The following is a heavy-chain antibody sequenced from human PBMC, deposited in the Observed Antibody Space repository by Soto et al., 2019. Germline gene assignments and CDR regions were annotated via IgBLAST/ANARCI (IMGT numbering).Heavy chain of an antibody. CDR3: ARGGGYCSGGSCYDYYYGMDV. CDR2: IYYSGST. Sequence: QVQLQESGPGLVKPSQTLSLTCTVSGGSISSGGYYWSWIRQHPGKGLEWIGYIYYSGSTYYNPSLKSRVTISVDTSKNQFSLKLSSVTAADTAVYYCARGGGYCSGGSCYDYYYGMDVWGQGTTVTVSS. CDR1: GGSISSGGYY. J-gene: IGHJ6*02. D-gene: IGHD2-15*01. V-gene: IGHV4-31*03.